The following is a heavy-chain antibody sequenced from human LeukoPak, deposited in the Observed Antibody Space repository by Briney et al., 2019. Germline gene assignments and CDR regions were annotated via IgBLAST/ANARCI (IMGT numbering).Heavy chain of an antibody. V-gene: IGHV1-2*02. D-gene: IGHD5-18*01. CDR1: GYTSTGYY. CDR2: INPNSGGT. Sequence: GASVKVSCKASGYTSTGYYMHWVRQAPGQGLEWMGWINPNSGGTNYAQKFQGRVTMTRDTSISTAYMELSRLRSDDTAVYYCAKVRPDTAMVTHYYYYYMDVWGKGTTVTVSS. J-gene: IGHJ6*03. CDR3: AKVRPDTAMVTHYYYYYMDV.